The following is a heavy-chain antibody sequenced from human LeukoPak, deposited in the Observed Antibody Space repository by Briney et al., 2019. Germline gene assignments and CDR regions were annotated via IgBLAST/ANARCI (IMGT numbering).Heavy chain of an antibody. CDR2: IGADGSTT. CDR1: GFTFSTYG. V-gene: IGHV3-33*01. CDR3: ARPRLFKGVFDD. D-gene: IGHD2-8*01. Sequence: HPGGSLRLSCAASGFTFSTYGMDWVRQAPGKGLEWVAVIGADGSTTYYAEPVKGRFTISRDNSKSTLFLQMNSLRAEDTAVYYCARPRLFKGVFDDWGQGTMVTVSS. J-gene: IGHJ3*01.